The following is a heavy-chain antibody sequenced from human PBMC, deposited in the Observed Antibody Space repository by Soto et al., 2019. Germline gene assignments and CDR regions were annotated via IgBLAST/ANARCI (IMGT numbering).Heavy chain of an antibody. CDR3: ARPYGDYSASQYYFDY. J-gene: IGHJ4*02. Sequence: SETLSLTCTVPGGSISSSSYYWGWIRQPPGKGLEWIGSIYYSGSTYYNPSLKSRVTISVDTSKNQFSLKLSSVTAADTAVYYCARPYGDYSASQYYFDYWGQGTLVTVSS. CDR2: IYYSGST. V-gene: IGHV4-39*01. D-gene: IGHD4-17*01. CDR1: GGSISSSSYY.